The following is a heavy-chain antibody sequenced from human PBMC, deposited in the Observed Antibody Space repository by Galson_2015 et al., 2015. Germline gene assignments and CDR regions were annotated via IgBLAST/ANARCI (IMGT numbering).Heavy chain of an antibody. CDR3: ARGGGCGIVLMGDAMGGYGMDV. CDR1: GYTFTSYA. J-gene: IGHJ6*02. Sequence: SVKVSCKASGYTFTSYAINWVRQAPGQGLEWLGWMHPNSGNTGYAQSFQGRVTMTWNTSISTAYLEMSSLRAEATAVYYCARGGGCGIVLMGDAMGGYGMDVWGQGTTVTVSS. CDR2: MHPNSGNT. D-gene: IGHD2-8*01. V-gene: IGHV1-8*02.